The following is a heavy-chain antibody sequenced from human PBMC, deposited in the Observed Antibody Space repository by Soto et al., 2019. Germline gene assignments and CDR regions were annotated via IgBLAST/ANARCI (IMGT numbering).Heavy chain of an antibody. CDR1: GFALGGYW. CDR3: ARGHFNVAP. CDR2: INGDGSST. D-gene: IGHD2-21*01. J-gene: IGHJ5*02. Sequence: EVQLVESGGGLVLPGGSLRLSCAASGFALGGYWMHWVRQAPGKGLVWVSRINGDGSSTSYADSVEGRFTVSRDNARNTWYLHMKGLRGEDTAVYRGARGHFNVAPWGPGTLVTVSS. V-gene: IGHV3-74*01.